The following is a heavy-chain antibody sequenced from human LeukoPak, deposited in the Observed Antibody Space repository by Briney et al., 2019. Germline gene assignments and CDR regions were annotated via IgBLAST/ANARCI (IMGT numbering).Heavy chain of an antibody. V-gene: IGHV1-18*01. J-gene: IGHJ4*02. Sequence: ASVKVSCKASGYTFTSYGISWVRQAPGQGLEWMGWISAYNGNTNYAQKLQGRVTMTTDTSTSTAYMELRSLRSDDTAVYYCARDCAYYYDSSGYYCRMDYWGQGTLVTVSS. CDR2: ISAYNGNT. CDR3: ARDCAYYYDSSGYYCRMDY. D-gene: IGHD3-22*01. CDR1: GYTFTSYG.